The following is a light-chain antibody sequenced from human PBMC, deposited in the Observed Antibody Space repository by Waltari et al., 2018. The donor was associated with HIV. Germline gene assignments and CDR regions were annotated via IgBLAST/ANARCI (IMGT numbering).Light chain of an antibody. CDR2: EVS. CDR1: SSDIGDYNY. J-gene: IGLJ2*01. V-gene: IGLV2-14*01. Sequence: HSALTQPASVSGSPGQSITISCTGTSSDIGDYNYVSWYQQRSGKGPKLIIYEVSTRYSVVSRRFAGYKSGNTASLTVSGLQLEDEGDYYCSSYSGSDTLVVFGGGTKLTVL. CDR3: SSYSGSDTLVV.